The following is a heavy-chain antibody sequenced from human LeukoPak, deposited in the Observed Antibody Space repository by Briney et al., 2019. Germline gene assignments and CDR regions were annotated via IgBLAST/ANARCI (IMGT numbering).Heavy chain of an antibody. D-gene: IGHD3-22*01. CDR1: GGTFSSYA. V-gene: IGHV1-46*01. Sequence: ASVKVSCKASGGTFSSYAISWVRQAPGQGLEWMGIINPSGGSTSSAQKFQGRVTMTRDTSTSTVYMELSSLRSEDTAVYYCARDWAERGYYDSSGYYPDYWGQGTLVTVSS. J-gene: IGHJ4*02. CDR3: ARDWAERGYYDSSGYYPDY. CDR2: INPSGGST.